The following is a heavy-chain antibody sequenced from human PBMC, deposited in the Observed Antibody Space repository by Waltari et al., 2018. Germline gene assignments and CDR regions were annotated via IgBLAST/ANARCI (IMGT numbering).Heavy chain of an antibody. D-gene: IGHD2-21*01. Sequence: QVQLQESGPGLVKPSETLSLTCTVSGGSISSYYWSWIRQPPGKGLEWIGEINHSGSTNYNPSLKSRVTISVDTSKNQFSLKLSSVTAADTAVYYCARLYCGSGSAPTKGYWFDPWGQGTLVTVSS. CDR1: GGSISSYY. CDR2: INHSGST. J-gene: IGHJ5*02. V-gene: IGHV4-59*12. CDR3: ARLYCGSGSAPTKGYWFDP.